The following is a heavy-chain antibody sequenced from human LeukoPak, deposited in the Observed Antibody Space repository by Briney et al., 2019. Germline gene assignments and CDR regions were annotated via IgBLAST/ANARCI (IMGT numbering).Heavy chain of an antibody. D-gene: IGHD3-22*01. V-gene: IGHV3-23*01. CDR2: ISGSGGST. Sequence: GGSLRLSCAASGFTFSSYAMSWVRQAPGKGLEWVSGISGSGGSTYYADYVKGRFTISRDNSKITLYLQMNSLRAEDTAVYYCAKRDSYYYDSSGYFDSWSQGALVTVSS. J-gene: IGHJ4*02. CDR1: GFTFSSYA. CDR3: AKRDSYYYDSSGYFDS.